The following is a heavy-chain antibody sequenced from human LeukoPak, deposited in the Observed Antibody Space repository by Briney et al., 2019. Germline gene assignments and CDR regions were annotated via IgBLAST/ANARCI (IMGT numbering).Heavy chain of an antibody. D-gene: IGHD3-10*01. Sequence: ASVKVSCKASGYTFTGYYMHWVRQAPGQGLEWMGWINPNSGGTNYAQKFQGRVTMTRDTSISTAYMELSRLRSDDTAVYYCAREFRTWFEDKSNDYWGQGTLVTVSS. J-gene: IGHJ4*02. CDR1: GYTFTGYY. CDR2: INPNSGGT. V-gene: IGHV1-2*02. CDR3: AREFRTWFEDKSNDY.